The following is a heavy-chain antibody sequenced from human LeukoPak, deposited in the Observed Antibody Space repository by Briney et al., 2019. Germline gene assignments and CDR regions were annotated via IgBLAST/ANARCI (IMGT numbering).Heavy chain of an antibody. CDR2: IYHSGST. D-gene: IGHD2-21*02. J-gene: IGHJ5*02. V-gene: IGHV4-38-2*02. Sequence: SETLSLTCTVSGYSISSGYYWGWIRQPPGKGLEWIGSIYHSGSTYYNPSLKSRVTISVDTSKNQFSLKLSSVTAADTAVYYCAREVVTALVTGWFDPWGQGTLVTVSS. CDR3: AREVVTALVTGWFDP. CDR1: GYSISSGYY.